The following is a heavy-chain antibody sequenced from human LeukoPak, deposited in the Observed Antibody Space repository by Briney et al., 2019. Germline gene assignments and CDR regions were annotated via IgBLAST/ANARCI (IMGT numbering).Heavy chain of an antibody. V-gene: IGHV3-23*01. CDR1: GFTLRSYA. CDR2: ISGSVATT. CDR3: AKRITIFGVVIKIGY. J-gene: IGHJ4*02. Sequence: GGSLRLSCAASGFTLRSYAMSWVRQAPGKGLEWVSAISGSVATTYYADSVKGRFTISRYNSKHTLYLQMNTLRAEDTAVYYCAKRITIFGVVIKIGYWGQGTLVTVSS. D-gene: IGHD3-3*01.